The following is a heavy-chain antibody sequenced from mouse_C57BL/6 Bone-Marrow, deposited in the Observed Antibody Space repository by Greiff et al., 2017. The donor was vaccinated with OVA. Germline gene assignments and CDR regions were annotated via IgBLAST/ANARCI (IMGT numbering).Heavy chain of an antibody. CDR2: IDPSDSYT. J-gene: IGHJ2*01. V-gene: IGHV1-50*01. CDR3: ARGVGDFDY. CDR1: GYTFTSYW. D-gene: IGHD1-1*01. Sequence: QVQLQQPGAELVKPGASVKLSCKASGYTFTSYWMQWVKQRPGQGLEWIGEIDPSDSYTNYNQKFKGKATLTVATSSSTAYMQLSSLTSEDYAVYYCARGVGDFDYWGQGTTLTVSS.